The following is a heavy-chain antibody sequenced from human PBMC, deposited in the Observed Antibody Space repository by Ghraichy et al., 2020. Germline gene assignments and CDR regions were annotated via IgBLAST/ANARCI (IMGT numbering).Heavy chain of an antibody. J-gene: IGHJ4*02. CDR3: ARGEIGDTAMVLNDY. CDR2: ISAYNGNT. V-gene: IGHV1-18*01. Sequence: ASVKVSCKASGYTFTSYGISWVRQAPGQGLEWMGWISAYNGNTNYAQKLQGRVTMTTDTSTSTAYMELRSLRSDDTAVYYCARGEIGDTAMVLNDYWGQGTLVTVSS. CDR1: GYTFTSYG. D-gene: IGHD5-18*01.